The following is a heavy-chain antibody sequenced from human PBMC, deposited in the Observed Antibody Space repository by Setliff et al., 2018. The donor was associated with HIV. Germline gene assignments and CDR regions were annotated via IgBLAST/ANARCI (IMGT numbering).Heavy chain of an antibody. Sequence: GESLRLSCAASGFTFSNSWMTWVRQAPGKGLEWVANIKKDGSDKFYVDSVKGRFAISRDNAKNSLNLEMNSLRAEGTAIYYCASSRPPDDSSGYLDHWGQGTLVTVSS. CDR1: GFTFSNSW. CDR2: IKKDGSDK. J-gene: IGHJ4*01. D-gene: IGHD3-22*01. V-gene: IGHV3-7*03. CDR3: ASSRPPDDSSGYLDH.